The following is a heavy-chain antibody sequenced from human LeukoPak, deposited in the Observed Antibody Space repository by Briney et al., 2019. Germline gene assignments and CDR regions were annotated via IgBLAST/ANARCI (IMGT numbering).Heavy chain of an antibody. CDR3: AKEERYGEYLDY. V-gene: IGHV3-23*01. CDR2: ISGSGGST. J-gene: IGHJ4*02. Sequence: PGGSLRLSCAASGFTFSSYAMSWVRRAPGKGLEWVSAISGSGGSTCYADSVKGRFTISRDNSKNTLYLQMNSLRAEDTAVYYCAKEERYGEYLDYWGQGTLVTVSS. CDR1: GFTFSSYA. D-gene: IGHD3-10*01.